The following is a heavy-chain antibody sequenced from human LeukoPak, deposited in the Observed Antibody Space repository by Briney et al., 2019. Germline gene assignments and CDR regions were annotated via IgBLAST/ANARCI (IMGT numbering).Heavy chain of an antibody. CDR2: ITTNSAK. CDR3: TRGRYQFLGPNDS. D-gene: IGHD2-2*01. Sequence: GGSLRLSCAASGFSLSDYGISWARQAPGKGLEWISYITTNSAKFYADSVRGRITISRDNDKNSVYLQMNSLRDEDTAVYYCTRGRYQFLGPNDSWGQGSLVTVSS. CDR1: GFSLSDYG. V-gene: IGHV3-48*02. J-gene: IGHJ4*02.